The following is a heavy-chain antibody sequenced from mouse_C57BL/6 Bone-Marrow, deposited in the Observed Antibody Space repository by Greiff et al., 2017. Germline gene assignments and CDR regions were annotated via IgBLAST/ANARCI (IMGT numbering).Heavy chain of an antibody. D-gene: IGHD1-3*01. J-gene: IGHJ2*01. CDR2: ISYDGSN. CDR3: ASKGYFDY. CDR1: GYSITSGYY. V-gene: IGHV3-6*01. Sequence: EVQLQQSGPGLVKPSQSLSLTCSVTGYSITSGYYWNWIRQFPGNKLEWMGYISYDGSNNYNPSLKNRISITRDTSKNQFFLKLNSVTTEDTATYYCASKGYFDYWGQGTTLTVSS.